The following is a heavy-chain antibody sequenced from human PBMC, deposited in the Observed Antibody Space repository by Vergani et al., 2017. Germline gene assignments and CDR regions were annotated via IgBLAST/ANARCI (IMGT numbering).Heavy chain of an antibody. V-gene: IGHV4-61*02. CDR1: GGSISSGSYY. Sequence: QVQLQESGPGLVKPSQTLSLTCTVSGGSISSGSYYWSWIRQPAGKGLEWIGRIYTSGSTNYNPSLKSRAIISVDTSKNQLSLKLSSVTAADTAVYYCARDRGLAAAGTYEHWGQGILVTVSS. J-gene: IGHJ1*01. D-gene: IGHD6-13*01. CDR3: ARDRGLAAAGTYEH. CDR2: IYTSGST.